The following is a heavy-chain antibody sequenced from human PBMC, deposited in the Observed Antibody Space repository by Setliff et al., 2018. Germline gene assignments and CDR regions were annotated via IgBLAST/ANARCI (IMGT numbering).Heavy chain of an antibody. J-gene: IGHJ6*03. Sequence: ASVKVSCKASGGTFSSYAISWVRQAPGQGLEWMGGIIPIFGTANYAQKFQGRVTITADESTSTAYMELSSLRSEDTAVYYCARDVRHYDILTGYPYYYYYYMDVWGKGTTVTVSS. CDR3: ARDVRHYDILTGYPYYYYYYMDV. V-gene: IGHV1-69*13. D-gene: IGHD3-9*01. CDR2: IIPIFGTA. CDR1: GGTFSSYA.